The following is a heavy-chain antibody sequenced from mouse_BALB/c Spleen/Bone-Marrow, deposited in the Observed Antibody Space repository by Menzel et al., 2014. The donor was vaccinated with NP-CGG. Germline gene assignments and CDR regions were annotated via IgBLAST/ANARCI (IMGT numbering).Heavy chain of an antibody. J-gene: IGHJ4*01. CDR2: IDPYDSEI. Sequence: QVQLKHSGAELVRPGASVKLSCKASGYTFTNYWMNWVKQRPEQGLEWIGRIDPYDSEIHYNQKFRDKAILTVDKSSRIAFMQLSSLTSEDSAVYYCARSPDSNPSMDYWGQGTSVTVSS. D-gene: IGHD2-5*01. V-gene: IGHV1-52*01. CDR1: GYTFTNYW. CDR3: ARSPDSNPSMDY.